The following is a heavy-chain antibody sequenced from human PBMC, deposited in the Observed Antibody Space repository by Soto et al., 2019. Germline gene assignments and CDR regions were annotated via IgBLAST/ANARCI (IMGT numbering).Heavy chain of an antibody. V-gene: IGHV4-59*08. J-gene: IGHJ3*01. CDR2: IYYSGFT. CDR1: GGSISNYH. CDR3: AGLHRHALDF. Sequence: SETLSLTCSVSGGSISNYHWTWIRQPPGKGLEWIGYIYYSGFTNYNPSLKSRVTISVDTSKNQFSLKLSSVTAADTAVYYCAGLHRHALDFWGQGTLVTVSS.